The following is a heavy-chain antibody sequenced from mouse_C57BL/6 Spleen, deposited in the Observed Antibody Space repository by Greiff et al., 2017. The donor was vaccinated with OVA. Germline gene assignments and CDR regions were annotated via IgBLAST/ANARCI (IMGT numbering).Heavy chain of an antibody. CDR2: IRSKSNNYAT. Sequence: EAGGGLVQPKGSLKLSCAASGFSFNTYAMNWVRQAPGKGLEWVARIRSKSNNYATYYADSVKDRFTISRDDSESMLYLQMNNLKTEDTAMYYCVRDSSGYAMDYWGQGTSVTVSS. CDR3: VRDSSGYAMDY. V-gene: IGHV10-1*01. J-gene: IGHJ4*01. CDR1: GFSFNTYA. D-gene: IGHD3-2*02.